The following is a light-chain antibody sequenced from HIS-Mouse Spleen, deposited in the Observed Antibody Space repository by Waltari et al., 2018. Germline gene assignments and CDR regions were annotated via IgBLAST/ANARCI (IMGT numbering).Light chain of an antibody. CDR2: EGS. Sequence: QSALTQPASVSGSPGQSITISCPGTSSDVGRYHLVPWYQQPPGKAPKLMIYEGSKRPSGVSNRFSGSKSGNTASLTISGLQAEDEADYYCCSYAGSSTWVFGGGTKLTVL. J-gene: IGLJ3*02. CDR3: CSYAGSSTWV. V-gene: IGLV2-23*01. CDR1: SSDVGRYHL.